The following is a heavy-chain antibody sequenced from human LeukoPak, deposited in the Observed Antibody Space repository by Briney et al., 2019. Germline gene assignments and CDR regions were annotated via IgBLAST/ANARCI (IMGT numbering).Heavy chain of an antibody. V-gene: IGHV3-23*01. D-gene: IGHD1-26*01. CDR2: ISGSGGST. CDR3: AKVASGSYYNWPFDY. J-gene: IGHJ4*02. CDR1: GFTFSSYD. Sequence: GGSLGLSCAASGFTFSSYDMSWVRQAPGKGLEWVSAISGSGGSTYYADSVKGRFTVSRDNSKNTLYLQMNSLRAEDTAVYYCAKVASGSYYNWPFDYWGQGTLVTVSS.